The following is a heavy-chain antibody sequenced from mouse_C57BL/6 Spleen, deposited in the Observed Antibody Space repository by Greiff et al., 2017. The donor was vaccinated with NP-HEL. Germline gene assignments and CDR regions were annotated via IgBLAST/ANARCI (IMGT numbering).Heavy chain of an antibody. D-gene: IGHD4-1*01. CDR1: GFTFSDYY. Sequence: EVQLVESGGGLVQPGGSLKLSCAASGFTFSDYYMYWVRQTPEKRLEWVAYISNGGGSTYYPDTVKGRFTISRDNAKNTLYLQMSRLKSEDTTMYYCARSGNDGVPFDYWGQATTLTVSS. CDR2: ISNGGGST. CDR3: ARSGNDGVPFDY. V-gene: IGHV5-12*01. J-gene: IGHJ2*01.